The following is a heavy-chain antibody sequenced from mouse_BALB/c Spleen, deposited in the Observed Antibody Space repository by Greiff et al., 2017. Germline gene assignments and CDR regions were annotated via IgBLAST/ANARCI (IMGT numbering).Heavy chain of an antibody. CDR3: ARQGATMITTGAMDY. D-gene: IGHD2-4*01. CDR2: ISSGGGST. V-gene: IGHV5-12-1*01. J-gene: IGHJ4*01. Sequence: EVKLVESGGGLVKPGGSLKLSCAASGFAFSSYDMSWVRQTPAKRLEWVAYISSGGGSTYYPDTVKGRFTISRDNAKNTLYLQMSSLKSEDTAMYYCARQGATMITTGAMDYWGQGTSVTVSS. CDR1: GFAFSSYD.